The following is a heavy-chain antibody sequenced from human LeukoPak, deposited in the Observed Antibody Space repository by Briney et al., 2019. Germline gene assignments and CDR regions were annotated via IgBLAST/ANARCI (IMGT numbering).Heavy chain of an antibody. CDR1: GFTFSNAW. CDR2: IKSKTDGGTT. Sequence: GGSLRLSCAAFGFTFSNAWMSWVRQAPGKGLEWVGRIKSKTDGGTTDYAAPVKGTFTISRDDSKNSLYLQMNSLKTEDTAVYYCTTDLLMVRGVITHFYYYYGMDVWGQGTTVTVSS. D-gene: IGHD3-10*01. CDR3: TTDLLMVRGVITHFYYYYGMDV. V-gene: IGHV3-15*01. J-gene: IGHJ6*02.